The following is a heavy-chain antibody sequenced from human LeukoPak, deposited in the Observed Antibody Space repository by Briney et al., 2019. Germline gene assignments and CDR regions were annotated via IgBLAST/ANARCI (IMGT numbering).Heavy chain of an antibody. CDR3: ARQGITIFEVAFDY. CDR2: IYYGGST. V-gene: IGHV4-39*01. D-gene: IGHD3-3*01. CDR1: GGSISSSSYY. Sequence: SETLSLTCTVSGGSISSSSYYWGWIRQRPGKGLEWIGSIYYGGSTYYSPSLKSRVTISVDTSKNQFSLKLSSVTAADTAVYYCARQGITIFEVAFDYWGQGTQVTVSS. J-gene: IGHJ4*02.